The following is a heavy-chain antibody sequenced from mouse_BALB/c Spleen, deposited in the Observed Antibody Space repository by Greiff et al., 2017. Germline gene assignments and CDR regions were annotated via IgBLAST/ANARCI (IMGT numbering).Heavy chain of an antibody. V-gene: IGHV3-8*02. Sequence: EVQLQQSGPSLVKPSQTLSLTCSVTGDSITSGYWNWIRKFPGNKLEYMGYISYSGSTYYNPSLKSRISITRDTSKNQYYLQLNSVTTEDTATYYCARGGYYGSSPYAMDYWGQGTSVTVSS. CDR2: ISYSGST. CDR1: GDSITSGY. D-gene: IGHD1-1*01. J-gene: IGHJ4*01. CDR3: ARGGYYGSSPYAMDY.